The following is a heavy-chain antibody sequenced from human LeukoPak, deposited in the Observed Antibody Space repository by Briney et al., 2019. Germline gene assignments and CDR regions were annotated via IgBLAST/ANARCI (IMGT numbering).Heavy chain of an antibody. CDR2: MNQDGSEK. Sequence: GGSLSLSCAASGFTFSSYWMSWVRQAPGKGLESVANMNQDGSEKYYVDSMKGRFTISRDNAKNSLYLQMNSLRAEDTAVYYCARAHLTGVDAFDIWGHGTLVTVSS. J-gene: IGHJ3*02. D-gene: IGHD2-8*01. CDR3: ARAHLTGVDAFDI. V-gene: IGHV3-7*01. CDR1: GFTFSSYW.